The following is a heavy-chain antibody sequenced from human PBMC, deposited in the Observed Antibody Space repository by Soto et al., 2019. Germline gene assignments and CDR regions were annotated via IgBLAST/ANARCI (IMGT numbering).Heavy chain of an antibody. D-gene: IGHD3-22*01. V-gene: IGHV1-46*01. J-gene: IGHJ6*02. CDR3: ARDRGYYDSSGYYFVKPSYYYGMDV. Sequence: ASVKVSCEASGYTFTSYYMHWVRQAPGQGLEWMGVINPSGGSTSYAQKLQGRVTMTRDTSTSTVYMELSSLRSEDTAVYYCARDRGYYDSSGYYFVKPSYYYGMDVWGQGTTVTVSS. CDR1: GYTFTSYY. CDR2: INPSGGST.